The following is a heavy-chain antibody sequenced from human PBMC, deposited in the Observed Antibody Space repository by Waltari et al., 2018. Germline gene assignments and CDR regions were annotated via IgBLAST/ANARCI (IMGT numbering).Heavy chain of an antibody. CDR1: SGSFSNYY. CDR3: ARGSYFTDNDGYTHRAALDL. V-gene: IGHV4-34*01. J-gene: IGHJ5*02. CDR2: INHNGNI. D-gene: IGHD5-12*01. Sequence: QVQLNQWGAGLLKPSGTLSLTCAVSSGSFSNYYWTWIRQSPGKGLEWIAEINHNGNINHNPSLESRVTISVDTSRKQISLSLTSVTAADTAVYYCARGSYFTDNDGYTHRAALDLWGQGSQVTVSS.